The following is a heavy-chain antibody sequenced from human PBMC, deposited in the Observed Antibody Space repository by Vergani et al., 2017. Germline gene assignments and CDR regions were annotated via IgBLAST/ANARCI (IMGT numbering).Heavy chain of an antibody. Sequence: EVQLLESGGGLVQPGGSRRLSCAGAGFTFDPYTMAYVRQAPGKGLEWVATIRSGGGDIFYAYSVKGRFTISRDNSKNTLFLQMDSLKDEDTAVYYCTTAWGLYYVHGDYFHYWGRGTLVSVSS. CDR3: TTAWGLYYVHGDYFHY. CDR2: IRSGGGDI. D-gene: IGHD3-3*01. V-gene: IGHV3-23*01. J-gene: IGHJ1*01. CDR1: GFTFDPYT.